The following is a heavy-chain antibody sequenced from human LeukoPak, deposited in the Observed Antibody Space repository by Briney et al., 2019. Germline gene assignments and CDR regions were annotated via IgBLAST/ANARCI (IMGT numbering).Heavy chain of an antibody. V-gene: IGHV1-2*02. CDR2: INPNSGGT. D-gene: IGHD3-3*01. CDR1: GYTFTGYY. J-gene: IGHJ4*02. CDR3: ARARDFWSGYSDY. Sequence: ASVKVPCKASGYTFTGYYMHWVRQAPAQGLEWMGWINPNSGGTNYAQKFQGRVTMTRDTSISTAYMELSRLRSDDTAVYYCARARDFWSGYSDYWGQGTLVTVSS.